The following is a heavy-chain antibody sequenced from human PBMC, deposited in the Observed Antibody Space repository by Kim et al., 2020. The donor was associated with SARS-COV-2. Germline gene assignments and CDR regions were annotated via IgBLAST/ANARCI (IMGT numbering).Heavy chain of an antibody. CDR1: GGSISSYY. D-gene: IGHD3-22*01. CDR3: ARDQYYYDSSGAAPLADDYGMDV. Sequence: SETLSLTCTVSGGSISSYYWSWIRQPAGKGLEWIGRIYTSGSTNYNPSLKSRVTMSVDTSKNQFSLKLSSVTAADTAVYYCARDQYYYDSSGAAPLADDYGMDVWGQGTTVTVSS. CDR2: IYTSGST. J-gene: IGHJ6*02. V-gene: IGHV4-4*07.